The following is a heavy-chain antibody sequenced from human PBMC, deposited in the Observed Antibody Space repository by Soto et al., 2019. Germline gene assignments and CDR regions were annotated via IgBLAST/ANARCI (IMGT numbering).Heavy chain of an antibody. CDR2: MNPNSGNT. V-gene: IGHV1-8*01. D-gene: IGHD2-2*01. J-gene: IGHJ6*02. CDR1: GYSFTSYD. CDR3: ARGKKYQLLFHYYGMDV. Sequence: ASVKVSCTASGYSFTSYDSNWVRQATGQGLEWMGWMNPNSGNTGYAQKFQGRVTMTRNTSISTAYMELSSLRSEDTAVYYCARGKKYQLLFHYYGMDVWGQGTTVTVSS.